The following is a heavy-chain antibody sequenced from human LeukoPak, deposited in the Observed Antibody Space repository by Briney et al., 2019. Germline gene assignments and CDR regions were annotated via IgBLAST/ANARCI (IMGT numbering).Heavy chain of an antibody. Sequence: GGSLRLSCAASGFTFSDYYMSWIRQAPGKGREWVSYISSSGSTIYYADSVKGRFTISRDNAKNSLYLQMNSLRAEDTAVYYCARDGLLWFGELSGVFDYWGQGTLVTVSS. V-gene: IGHV3-11*01. D-gene: IGHD3-10*01. CDR2: ISSSGSTI. CDR1: GFTFSDYY. CDR3: ARDGLLWFGELSGVFDY. J-gene: IGHJ4*02.